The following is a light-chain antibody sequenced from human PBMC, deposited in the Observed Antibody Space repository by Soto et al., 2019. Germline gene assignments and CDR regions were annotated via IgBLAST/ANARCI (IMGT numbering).Light chain of an antibody. V-gene: IGKV3-11*01. CDR1: QSVSSY. CDR2: DAS. Sequence: EIVMTQSPATLSVSPGGRATLSCRASQSVSSYLAWCQQKPGQAPRLLIYDASNRATGIPARFSGSGSGTDFTLTISSLEPEDFAVYYCQQRSNWPPITFGQGTRLEIK. J-gene: IGKJ5*01. CDR3: QQRSNWPPIT.